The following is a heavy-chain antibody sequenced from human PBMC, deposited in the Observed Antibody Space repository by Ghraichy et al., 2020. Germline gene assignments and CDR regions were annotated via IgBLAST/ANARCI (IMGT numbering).Heavy chain of an antibody. J-gene: IGHJ6*03. D-gene: IGHD2-15*01. CDR3: AREGYCSGGSCYMDV. CDR2: IWYDGSNK. CDR1: GFTFSSYG. V-gene: IGHV3-33*01. Sequence: GGSLRLSCAASGFTFSSYGMHWVRQAPGKGLEWVAVIWYDGSNKYYADSVKGRFTISRDNSKNTLYLQMNSLRAEDTAVYYCAREGYCSGGSCYMDVWGKGTTVTVSS.